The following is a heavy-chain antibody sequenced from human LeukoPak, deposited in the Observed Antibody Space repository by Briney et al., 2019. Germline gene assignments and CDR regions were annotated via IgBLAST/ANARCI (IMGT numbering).Heavy chain of an antibody. V-gene: IGHV4-39*02. CDR1: GGSISSSSYY. J-gene: IGHJ4*02. CDR2: IYYSGST. CDR3: ARRGRIAILWGFDD. D-gene: IGHD3-3*01. Sequence: SETLSLTCTVSGGSISSSSYYWGWIRQPPGKGLEWIGSIYYSGSTYYNPSLKSRVTISVDTSKNHFSLKLSSVTAADTAVYYCARRGRIAILWGFDDWGQGTLVTVSS.